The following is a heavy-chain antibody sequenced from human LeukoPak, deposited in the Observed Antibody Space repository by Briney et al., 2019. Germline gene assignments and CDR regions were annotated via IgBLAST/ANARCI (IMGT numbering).Heavy chain of an antibody. CDR1: GGSISSYY. J-gene: IGHJ3*02. CDR3: ARDGGTPYYDILTGYRRDAFDI. V-gene: IGHV4-59*01. D-gene: IGHD3-9*01. Sequence: PSETLSLTCTVSGGSISSYYWSWIRQPPGKGLEWIGYIYYSGSTNYNSSLKSRVTISVDTSKNQFSLKLSSVTAADTAVYYCARDGGTPYYDILTGYRRDAFDIWGQGTMVTVSS. CDR2: IYYSGST.